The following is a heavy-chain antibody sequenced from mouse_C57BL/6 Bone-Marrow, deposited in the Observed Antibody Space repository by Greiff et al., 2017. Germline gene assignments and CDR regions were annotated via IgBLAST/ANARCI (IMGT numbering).Heavy chain of an antibody. V-gene: IGHV1-81*01. J-gene: IGHJ4*01. CDR3: ARGGLLRYYYAMDY. CDR1: GYTFTSYG. Sequence: QVQLKESGAELARPGASVKLSCKASGYTFTSYGISWVKQRTGQGLEWIGEIYPRSGNTYYNEKFKGKDTLTADKSSSTAYMELRSLTSEDSAVYFCARGGLLRYYYAMDYWGQGTSVTVSS. CDR2: IYPRSGNT. D-gene: IGHD1-1*01.